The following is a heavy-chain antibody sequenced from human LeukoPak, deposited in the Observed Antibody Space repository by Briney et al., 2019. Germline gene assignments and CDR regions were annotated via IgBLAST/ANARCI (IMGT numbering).Heavy chain of an antibody. CDR3: ARGRRNYYGSGSYYRLSYYYYGMDV. CDR2: IGTAGDP. V-gene: IGHV3-13*05. Sequence: GGSLRLSCAASGFTFSSYDMHWVRQATGKGLEWVSAIGTAGDPYYPGSVKGRFTISRENAKNSLYLQVNSLRAGDTAVYYCARGRRNYYGSGSYYRLSYYYYGMDVWGKGTTVTVSS. D-gene: IGHD3-10*01. J-gene: IGHJ6*04. CDR1: GFTFSSYD.